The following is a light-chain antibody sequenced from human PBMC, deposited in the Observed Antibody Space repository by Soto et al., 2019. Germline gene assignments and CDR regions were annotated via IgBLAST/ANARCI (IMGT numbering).Light chain of an antibody. CDR2: AAS. V-gene: IGKV1-6*01. CDR1: QGIRND. J-gene: IGKJ1*01. Sequence: AIKMNHSLSSLSASVGDRVTITCRASQGIRNDLGWYQQKPGKAPNLLIYAASSLRSGVPSRFSGSGSGTDFTLTISSLQPEDFATCYCLQNYNYPWTFGQGTKVDIK. CDR3: LQNYNYPWT.